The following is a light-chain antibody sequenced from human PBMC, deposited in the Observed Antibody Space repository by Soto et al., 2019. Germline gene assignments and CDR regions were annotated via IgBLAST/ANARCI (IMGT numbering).Light chain of an antibody. CDR3: SSYTSSSTLGV. Sequence: QSLLTQLASVSGSPGHSITISCPGTSSDVGGYNYVSWYQQHPGKAPKLMMYDVSNRPSGVSNRFSGSKSGNTASLTISGLQAEDEADYYCSSYTSSSTLGVFGTGTKVTVL. CDR2: DVS. J-gene: IGLJ1*01. CDR1: SSDVGGYNY. V-gene: IGLV2-14*01.